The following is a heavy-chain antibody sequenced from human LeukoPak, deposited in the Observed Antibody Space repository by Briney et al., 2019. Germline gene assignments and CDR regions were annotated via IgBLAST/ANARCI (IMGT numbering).Heavy chain of an antibody. CDR2: ISYDGSNK. V-gene: IGHV3-30-3*01. CDR3: AREGHWRDYFDY. J-gene: IGHJ4*02. Sequence: PGGSLRLSCAASGFTFSSYAMHWVRQAPGKGLEWVAVISYDGSNKYYADSVKGRFTISRDNSKNTLYLQMNSLRAEDTAVYYCAREGHWRDYFDYWGQGTLVTVSS. CDR1: GFTFSSYA.